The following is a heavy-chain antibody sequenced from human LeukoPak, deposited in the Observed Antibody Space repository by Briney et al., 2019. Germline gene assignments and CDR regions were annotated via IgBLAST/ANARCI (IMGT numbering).Heavy chain of an antibody. D-gene: IGHD5-12*01. J-gene: IGHJ6*03. CDR1: GYTFTSYG. Sequence: GASVKVSCKASGYTFTSYGISWVRQAPGQGLEWMGWISAYNGNTNYAQKLQGRVTMTTDTSTSTAYMELRSLRSDDTAVYYCARDGYSGYDPYYYYMDVWGKGTTVTVSS. CDR3: ARDGYSGYDPYYYYMDV. V-gene: IGHV1-18*01. CDR2: ISAYNGNT.